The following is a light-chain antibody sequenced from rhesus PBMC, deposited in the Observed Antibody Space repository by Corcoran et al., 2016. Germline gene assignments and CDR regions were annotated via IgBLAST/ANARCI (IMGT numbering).Light chain of an antibody. Sequence: DIQMTQSSSSLSASVGDTVTITCRASQDISRYLNWYQQKPGKAPKLLIYTASNLETGVPSRFSGSGSGTEFTRTISNLQPEDFAAYYCLQHKSYPRTFGQGTKVEIK. CDR3: LQHKSYPRT. CDR2: TAS. CDR1: QDISRY. V-gene: IGKV1-28*02. J-gene: IGKJ1*01.